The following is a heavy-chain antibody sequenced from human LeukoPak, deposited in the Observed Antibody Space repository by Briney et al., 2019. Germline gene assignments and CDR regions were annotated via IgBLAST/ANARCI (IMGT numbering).Heavy chain of an antibody. CDR3: ARGAATVTTKFDY. CDR1: GGSFSGYY. D-gene: IGHD4-17*01. V-gene: IGHV4-34*01. CDR2: INHSGST. Sequence: SETLSLTCAVYGGSFSGYYWSWIRQPPGKGLEWIGEINHSGSTNYNPSLKSRVTISVDTSKNQFSLKLSSVTAADTAVYYCARGAATVTTKFDYWGQGTLVTVSS. J-gene: IGHJ4*02.